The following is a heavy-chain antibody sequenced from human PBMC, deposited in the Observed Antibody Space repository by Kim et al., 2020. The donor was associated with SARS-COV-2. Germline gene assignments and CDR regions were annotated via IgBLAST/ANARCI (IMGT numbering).Heavy chain of an antibody. Sequence: GESLKISCKGSGYSFTSYWISWVRQMPGKGLEWMGRIDPSDSYTNYSPSFQGHVTSSADKSISTAYLQWSSQKASDTAMYYCARLGSSSGYYYYGMDVWGQGTTVTVSS. V-gene: IGHV5-10-1*01. D-gene: IGHD6-6*01. CDR2: IDPSDSYT. CDR1: GYSFTSYW. J-gene: IGHJ6*02. CDR3: ARLGSSSGYYYYGMDV.